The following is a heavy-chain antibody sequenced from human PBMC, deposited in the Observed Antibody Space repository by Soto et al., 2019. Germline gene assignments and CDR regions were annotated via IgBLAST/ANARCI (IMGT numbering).Heavy chain of an antibody. D-gene: IGHD1-26*01. V-gene: IGHV4-59*01. J-gene: IGHJ3*02. CDR3: ARGTKWELLDAFDI. Sequence: SETLSLTCAVSGYSITTGYYWSWIRQPPGKGLEWIGYIYYSGRTNYNPSLKSRHTISVDTPKNQFSLKLSSVTAADTAVYYCARGTKWELLDAFDIWGQGTMVSVSS. CDR1: GYSITTGYY. CDR2: IYYSGRT.